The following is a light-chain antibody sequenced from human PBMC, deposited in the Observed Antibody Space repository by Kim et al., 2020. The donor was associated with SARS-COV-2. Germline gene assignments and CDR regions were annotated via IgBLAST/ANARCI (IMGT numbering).Light chain of an antibody. CDR2: YDS. J-gene: IGLJ2*01. Sequence: SYELTQPPSVSGAPGKTARITCGGNNIGSKSVHWYQQKPGQARVLVIYYDSDRPSGIPERFSGSNPGNTATLTSSRVEAGDEADYYCQVWDSSSDHVVFGGGTQLTVL. CDR1: NIGSKS. V-gene: IGLV3-21*04. CDR3: QVWDSSSDHVV.